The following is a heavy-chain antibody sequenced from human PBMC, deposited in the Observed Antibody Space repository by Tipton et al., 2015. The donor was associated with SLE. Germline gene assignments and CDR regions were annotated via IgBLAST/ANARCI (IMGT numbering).Heavy chain of an antibody. V-gene: IGHV1-69*01. CDR2: IIPMFAKA. CDR3: ARQEVGAAAFGY. D-gene: IGHD1-26*01. Sequence: QLVQSGAEVKKPGSSVKVSCKASGGTFSTYGISWVRQAPGQGLEWMGEIIPMFAKANYAQRFQGRVTITTDESTSTAYMELSSLRSEDTAVYYCARQEVGAAAFGYGGQGALVTVSS. J-gene: IGHJ4*02. CDR1: GGTFSTYG.